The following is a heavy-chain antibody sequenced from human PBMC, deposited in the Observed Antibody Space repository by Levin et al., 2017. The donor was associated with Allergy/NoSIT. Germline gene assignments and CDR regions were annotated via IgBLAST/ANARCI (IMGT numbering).Heavy chain of an antibody. CDR3: ATIGLGSSGYLNFDY. J-gene: IGHJ4*02. CDR1: GFTFSSYA. Sequence: GESLKISCAASGFTFSSYAMSWVRQAPGKGLEWVSAISGSGGSTYYADSVKGRFTISRDNSKNTLYLQMNSLRAEDTAVYYCATIGLGSSGYLNFDYWGQGTLVTVSS. D-gene: IGHD3-22*01. V-gene: IGHV3-23*01. CDR2: ISGSGGST.